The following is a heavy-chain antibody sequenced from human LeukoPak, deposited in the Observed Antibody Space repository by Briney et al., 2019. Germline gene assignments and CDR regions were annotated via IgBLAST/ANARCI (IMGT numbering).Heavy chain of an antibody. CDR2: IYTSGST. CDR1: GGSISSSSYY. V-gene: IGHV4-39*07. Sequence: SETLSLTCTVSGGSISSSSYYWGWLRQPPGKGLEWIGRIYTSGSTNYNPSLKSRVTMSVDTSKNQFSLKLSSVTAADTAVYYCARGKAVAGTKGWFDPWGQGTLVTVSS. CDR3: ARGKAVAGTKGWFDP. J-gene: IGHJ5*02. D-gene: IGHD6-19*01.